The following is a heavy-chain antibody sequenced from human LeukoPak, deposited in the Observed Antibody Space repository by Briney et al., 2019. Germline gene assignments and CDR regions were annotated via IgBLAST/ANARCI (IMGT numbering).Heavy chain of an antibody. D-gene: IGHD1-14*01. CDR2: IIPIFGTA. CDR1: GGTFSSYA. V-gene: IGHV1-69*06. CDR3: ARDIKRSRARWENLGFDP. J-gene: IGHJ5*02. Sequence: GASVKVSCKASGGTFSSYAISWVRQAPGQGLEWMGGIIPIFGTANYAQKFQGRVTITADKSTSTAYMELSSLRSDDTAVYYCARDIKRSRARWENLGFDPWGQGTLVTVSS.